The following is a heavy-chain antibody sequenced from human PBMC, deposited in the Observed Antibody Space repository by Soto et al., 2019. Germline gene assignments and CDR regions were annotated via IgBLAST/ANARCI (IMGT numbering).Heavy chain of an antibody. D-gene: IGHD7-27*01. CDR3: AGPTLGSDAFDI. V-gene: IGHV1-8*02. CDR2: MNPNSGNT. J-gene: IGHJ3*02. CDR1: GYTFTSYD. Sequence: ASVKGSCKASGYTFTSYDINWVRQATGQGLEWMGWMNPNSGNTGYAQKFQGRVTMTRNTSISTAYMELSSLRSEDTAVYYCAGPTLGSDAFDIWGQGTMVTVSS.